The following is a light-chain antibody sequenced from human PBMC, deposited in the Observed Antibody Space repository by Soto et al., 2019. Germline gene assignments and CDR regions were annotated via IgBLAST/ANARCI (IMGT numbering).Light chain of an antibody. CDR2: GNI. V-gene: IGLV1-40*01. CDR3: QSYDSSLSNLVV. J-gene: IGLJ2*01. CDR1: SSNIGAGYD. Sequence: QSVLTQPPSVSGAPGQRVTISCTGSSSNIGAGYDVHWYQQRPGTAPKLLIFGNINRPSGVPDRFSGSKSGTSASLAITGLQAEDEGDYYCQSYDSSLSNLVVFGGGTKLTVL.